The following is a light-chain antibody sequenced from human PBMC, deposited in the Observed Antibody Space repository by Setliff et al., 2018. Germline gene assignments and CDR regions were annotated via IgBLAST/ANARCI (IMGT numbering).Light chain of an antibody. Sequence: QSVLTQPPSVSGAPGQRVTISCTGSSSNIGAGYDVHWYQQLPGTAPKLLIYGSTNRPSGVPDRFSGSKSGTSASLAITGLQAEDEADYYCQSYDSSLSGYVFGTGTQLT. CDR1: SSNIGAGYD. J-gene: IGLJ1*01. V-gene: IGLV1-40*01. CDR3: QSYDSSLSGYV. CDR2: GST.